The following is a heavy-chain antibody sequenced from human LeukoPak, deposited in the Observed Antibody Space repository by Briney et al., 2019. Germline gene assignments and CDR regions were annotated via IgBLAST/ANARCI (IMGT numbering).Heavy chain of an antibody. D-gene: IGHD3-22*01. CDR1: GGSISGFF. V-gene: IGHV4-59*01. CDR3: ARVYDYDTSVSDAFDI. J-gene: IGHJ3*02. Sequence: SETLSLTCTVSGGSISGFFWSWIRQPPGKGLEWIGSAYYTGGTNYNRSLKSRVTISVVTSKNHFSLKVTSVTAADTAVYYCARVYDYDTSVSDAFDIWGRGTMVTVSS. CDR2: AYYTGGT.